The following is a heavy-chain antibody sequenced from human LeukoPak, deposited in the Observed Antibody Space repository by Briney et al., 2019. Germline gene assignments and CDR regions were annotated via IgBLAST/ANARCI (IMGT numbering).Heavy chain of an antibody. CDR1: GGTFSSYT. J-gene: IGHJ4*02. D-gene: IGHD3-22*01. CDR2: ITPILGIA. V-gene: IGHV1-69*02. CDR3: ASPTDSSGSFDY. Sequence: ASVRVSCKASGGTFSSYTISWVRQAPGQGLEWMGRITPILGIANYAQKFQGRVTITADKSTSTAYMELSSLRSEDTAVYYCASPTDSSGSFDYWGQGTLVTVSS.